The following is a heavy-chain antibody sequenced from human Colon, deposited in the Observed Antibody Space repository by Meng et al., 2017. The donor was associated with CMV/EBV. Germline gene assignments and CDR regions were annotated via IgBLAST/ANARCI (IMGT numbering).Heavy chain of an antibody. Sequence: SETLSLTCTVSGGSISSYYWSWIRQPPRKGLEWIGYIYYSGSTNYNPSLKSRVTISVDTSKNQFSLKLSSVTAADTAVYYCARESIAMVRGYGMDVWGQGTTVTVSS. CDR3: ARESIAMVRGYGMDV. D-gene: IGHD3-10*01. CDR2: IYYSGST. V-gene: IGHV4-59*01. J-gene: IGHJ6*02. CDR1: GGSISSYY.